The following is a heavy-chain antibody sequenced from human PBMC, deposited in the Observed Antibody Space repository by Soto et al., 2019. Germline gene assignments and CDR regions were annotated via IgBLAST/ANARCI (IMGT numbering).Heavy chain of an antibody. J-gene: IGHJ6*02. CDR2: ISYDGSNK. CDR3: AREKVTGGTYYYYGMDV. D-gene: IGHD3-10*01. V-gene: IGHV3-30-3*01. CDR1: VFTFSSYA. Sequence: PGWSLRLSCSASVFTFSSYAMHWGRQAPGKGLEWVAVISYDGSNKYYADSVKGRFTISRDNSKNTLYLQMNSLRAEDTAVYYCAREKVTGGTYYYYGMDVWGQGTTVTVSS.